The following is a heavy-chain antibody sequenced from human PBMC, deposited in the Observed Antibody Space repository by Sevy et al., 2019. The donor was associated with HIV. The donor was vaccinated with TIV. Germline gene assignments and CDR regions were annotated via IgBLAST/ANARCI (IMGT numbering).Heavy chain of an antibody. CDR3: VKGPHPAVTTSYALDV. CDR2: IRNDGCTK. J-gene: IGHJ6*02. CDR1: GFIFKSYG. V-gene: IGHV3-30*02. D-gene: IGHD4-17*01. Sequence: GGSLRLSCAASGFIFKSYGMHWVRQAPGKGLEWVTFIRNDGCTKYYADSVRGRFTASRDNSKNTLYLQMNSLRPEDTAVSYCVKGPHPAVTTSYALDVWGQGTTVTVSS.